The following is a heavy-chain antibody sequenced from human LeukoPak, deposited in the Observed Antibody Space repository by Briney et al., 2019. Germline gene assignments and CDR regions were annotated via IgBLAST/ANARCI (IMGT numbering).Heavy chain of an antibody. CDR3: ARGFCSGGTCSDY. D-gene: IGHD2-15*01. V-gene: IGHV3-64D*06. Sequence: GGSLRLSCSASGFTFSRYAMHWVRQAPGKGLEYVSAISSNGGSTYYADSVKGRFTISRDNSKNTLYLQMSSLRAEVTAVYYCARGFCSGGTCSDYWGQGTLVTVSS. CDR1: GFTFSRYA. CDR2: ISSNGGST. J-gene: IGHJ4*02.